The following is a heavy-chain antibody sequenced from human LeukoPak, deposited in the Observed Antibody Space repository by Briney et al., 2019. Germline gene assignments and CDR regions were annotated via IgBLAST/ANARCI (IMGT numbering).Heavy chain of an antibody. J-gene: IGHJ4*02. CDR3: AADTSGYRIFNY. V-gene: IGHV4-31*03. D-gene: IGHD3-22*01. CDR2: IDYSGST. Sequence: SETLSLTCTVSGGSISRGGYCWSWIRQHPGKGLEWIGYIDYSGSTFYNPSLKSRLTMSIDTSKNQFSLKLSSVTAADTAVYYCAADTSGYRIFNYWGQGTLVTVSS. CDR1: GGSISRGGYC.